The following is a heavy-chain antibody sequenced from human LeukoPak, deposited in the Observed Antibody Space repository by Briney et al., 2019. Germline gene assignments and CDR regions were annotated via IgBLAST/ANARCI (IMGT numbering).Heavy chain of an antibody. CDR3: ASDSRVGATPRFDY. CDR2: FDPEDGET. D-gene: IGHD1-26*01. Sequence: ASVKVSCKASGYTFTGYYMHWVRQAPGKGLEWMGGFDPEDGETIYAQKFQGRVTMTEDTSTDTAYMELSSLRSEDTAVYYCASDSRVGATPRFDYWGQGTLVTVSS. J-gene: IGHJ4*02. V-gene: IGHV1-24*01. CDR1: GYTFTGYY.